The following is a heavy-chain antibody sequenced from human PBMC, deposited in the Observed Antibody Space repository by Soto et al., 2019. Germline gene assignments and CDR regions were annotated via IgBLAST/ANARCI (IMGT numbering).Heavy chain of an antibody. CDR3: VRGGGGGLFDP. CDR1: GFTFGSRA. J-gene: IGHJ5*02. Sequence: GGSLRLSCVASGFTFGSRAMSWVRQAPGEGLEWVSTITDTGGDTKYADSVRGRFTISRDNSKNTLYLQMSSLRAEDSAVYYCVRGGGGGLFDPWGQGTMVTV. D-gene: IGHD2-15*01. CDR2: ITDTGGDT. V-gene: IGHV3-23*01.